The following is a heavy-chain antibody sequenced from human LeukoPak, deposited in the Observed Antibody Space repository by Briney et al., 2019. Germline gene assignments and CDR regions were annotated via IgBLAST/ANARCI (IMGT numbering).Heavy chain of an antibody. D-gene: IGHD1-14*01. CDR2: VNPSSGGT. CDR3: ARDTGAPYYFDY. V-gene: IGHV1-2*02. J-gene: IGHJ4*02. Sequence: ASVKVSCKASGYTFALYYMHWLRQAPGQGLEWMGWVNPSSGGTDYSQKFQGRVTMTRDTSITTAYMELSRLTSDDTAVYFCARDTGAPYYFDYWGQGTLVTVSS. CDR1: GYTFALYY.